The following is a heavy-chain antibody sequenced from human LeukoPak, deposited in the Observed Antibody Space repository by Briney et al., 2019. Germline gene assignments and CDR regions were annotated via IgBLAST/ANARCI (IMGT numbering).Heavy chain of an antibody. CDR3: ARDLQTSGSPL. CDR2: IYHSGST. Sequence: TSGTLSLTCAVSGGSISSSNWWSWVRQSPEKGLEWIGEIYHSGSTTYNPSLKSRVTISVDKSKNHFSLKLSSVTVADTAVYYCARDLQTSGSPLWGQGTLVSVSS. CDR1: GGSISSSNW. V-gene: IGHV4-4*02. J-gene: IGHJ4*02. D-gene: IGHD3-10*01.